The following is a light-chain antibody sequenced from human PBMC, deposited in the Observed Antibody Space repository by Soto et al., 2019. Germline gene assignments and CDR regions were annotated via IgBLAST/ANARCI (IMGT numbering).Light chain of an antibody. V-gene: IGLV2-14*03. CDR2: AVS. J-gene: IGLJ1*01. Sequence: QSVLTQPASVSGSPGQSITISCSGTSSDIGSYNHVAWYQQFPGKSPKLMIYAVSDRPSGVSDRFSGSKSGITASLTISGLQTEDEADYYCISYTARHSYLFGTGTKVTVL. CDR1: SSDIGSYNH. CDR3: ISYTARHSYL.